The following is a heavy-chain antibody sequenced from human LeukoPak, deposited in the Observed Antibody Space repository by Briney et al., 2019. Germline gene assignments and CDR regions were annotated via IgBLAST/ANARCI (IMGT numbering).Heavy chain of an antibody. D-gene: IGHD3-22*01. CDR2: IYYSGTT. V-gene: IGHV4-39*07. CDR3: AGIPLSYYDRSGYVKSY. Sequence: SETLSLTYTDSGGSISSSSYYWGWIRQPPGKGLERIGSIYYSGTTFYNPSLKSRVTISVDTSKNQFSLKLSSVTAADTALYYCAGIPLSYYDRSGYVKSYWGQGSLVTVSS. J-gene: IGHJ4*02. CDR1: GGSISSSSYY.